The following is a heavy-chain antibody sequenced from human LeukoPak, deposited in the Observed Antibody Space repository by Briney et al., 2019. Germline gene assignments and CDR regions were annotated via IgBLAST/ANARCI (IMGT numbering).Heavy chain of an antibody. J-gene: IGHJ4*02. Sequence: PGGSLRLSCAASGFTVSSNYMSWVRQAPGKGLEWVSVIYSGGSTYYADSVKGRFTISRDNSKNTLYLQMNSLRAEGTAVYYCAREWGMATITYFDYWGQGTLVTVSS. CDR3: AREWGMATITYFDY. V-gene: IGHV3-53*01. CDR2: IYSGGST. CDR1: GFTVSSNY. D-gene: IGHD5-24*01.